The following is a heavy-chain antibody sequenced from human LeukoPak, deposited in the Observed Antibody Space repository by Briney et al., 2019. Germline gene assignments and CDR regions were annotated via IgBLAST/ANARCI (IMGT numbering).Heavy chain of an antibody. D-gene: IGHD3-9*01. Sequence: GGSLRLSCADSRYTFSSYSMNWVRQAPGKGLEWVSYISSSRRYIYYAHSERRRLTISRDNAKNSLYLQMNRLRAEDTAVYYCARDEDDILTGYREYNWFDPWGQGNLVTVSS. CDR3: ARDEDDILTGYREYNWFDP. CDR1: RYTFSSYS. V-gene: IGHV3-21*01. CDR2: ISSSRRYI. J-gene: IGHJ5*02.